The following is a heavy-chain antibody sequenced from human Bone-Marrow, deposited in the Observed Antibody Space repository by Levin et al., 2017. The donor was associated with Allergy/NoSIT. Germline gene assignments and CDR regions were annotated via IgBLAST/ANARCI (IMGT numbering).Heavy chain of an antibody. J-gene: IGHJ5*02. CDR2: IYSSGGT. CDR1: GGSINSAGYY. V-gene: IGHV4-31*03. CDR3: ARDKYYGSGNTDWLDP. D-gene: IGHD3-10*01. Sequence: SETLSLTCTVSGGSINSAGYYWSWIRQFPGKGLEYIGYIYSSGGTYYNPSLKSRVSISLDTSKNHFPLKLNSVTAADTAVYFCARDKYYGSGNTDWLDPWGQGTLVTVSS.